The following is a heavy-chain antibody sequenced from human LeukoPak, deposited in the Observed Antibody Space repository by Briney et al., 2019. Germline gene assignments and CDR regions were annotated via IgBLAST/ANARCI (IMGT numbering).Heavy chain of an antibody. Sequence: PGGSLRLSCAASGFMFSKIAMHWVRQAPGKGLECVAFIRHDGSQKYYAESVKGRFTISRDNAKNSLYLQMNSLRAEDTAVYYCAREGYFDWLVDYWGQGTLVTVSS. V-gene: IGHV3-30*02. CDR1: GFMFSKIA. J-gene: IGHJ4*02. CDR3: AREGYFDWLVDY. D-gene: IGHD3-9*01. CDR2: IRHDGSQK.